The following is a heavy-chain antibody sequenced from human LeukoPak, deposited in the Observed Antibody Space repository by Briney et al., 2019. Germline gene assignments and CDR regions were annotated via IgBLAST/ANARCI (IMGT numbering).Heavy chain of an antibody. V-gene: IGHV1-46*01. J-gene: IGHJ4*02. Sequence: ASVTVSCTASGYSFTSNYIHWVRQAPGQGLEWMGMIYPRDGSTSYAQKFQGRVTVTRDTSTSTVHMELSGLRSEDTAVYYCARDQEAFDYWGQGTLVTVSS. CDR3: ARDQEAFDY. CDR1: GYSFTSNY. CDR2: IYPRDGST.